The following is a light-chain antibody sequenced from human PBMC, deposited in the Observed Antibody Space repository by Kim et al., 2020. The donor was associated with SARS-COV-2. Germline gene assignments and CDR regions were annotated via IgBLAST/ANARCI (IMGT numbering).Light chain of an antibody. CDR1: QSLQSY. CDR3: QHRRDWPLT. Sequence: LSPGERATRSCRASQSLQSYLAWYQQKPGQAPRLIIYDASNRATGIPARFSGSGSGTDFTLTISSLKPEDFAVYYCQHRRDWPLTFGGGTKVDIK. V-gene: IGKV3-11*01. CDR2: DAS. J-gene: IGKJ4*01.